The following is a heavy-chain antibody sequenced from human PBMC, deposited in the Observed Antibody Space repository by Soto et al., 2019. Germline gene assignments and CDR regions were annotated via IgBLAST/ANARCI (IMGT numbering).Heavy chain of an antibody. D-gene: IGHD3-9*01. CDR3: ARTGTPDS. J-gene: IGHJ4*02. CDR1: GLIFRDHX. CDR2: IRNKANNYTT. Sequence: GGSLRLSCAASGLIFRDHXMDWVRQAPGKGLEWVGRIRNKANNYTTAYAASVKGRFTISRDDSKKSVFLHMNSLKTEDTAVYYCARTGTPDSWGQGTLVTVS. V-gene: IGHV3-72*01.